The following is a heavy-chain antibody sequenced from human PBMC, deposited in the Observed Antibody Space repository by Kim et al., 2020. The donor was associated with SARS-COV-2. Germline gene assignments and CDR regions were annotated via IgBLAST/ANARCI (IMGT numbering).Heavy chain of an antibody. CDR3: TTDKTPVATYS. D-gene: IGHD4-17*01. V-gene: IGHV3-15*01. CDR2: IKSKTDGGTT. CDR1: GFTFSNAW. J-gene: IGHJ4*02. Sequence: GGSLRLSCAASGFTFSNAWMSWVRQAPGKGLEWVGRIKSKTDGGTTEYDAPVKGRFTISRDDSRSTLYLQMNSLKTEDTAVYYCTTDKTPVATYSWGQGALVTVSS.